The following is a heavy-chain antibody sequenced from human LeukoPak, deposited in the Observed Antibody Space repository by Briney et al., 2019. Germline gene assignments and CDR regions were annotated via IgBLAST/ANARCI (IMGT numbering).Heavy chain of an antibody. CDR2: IYYSGST. CDR3: ARGRPANYYDFWSGYDY. CDR1: GGSISSGDYY. V-gene: IGHV4-30-4*01. J-gene: IGHJ4*02. D-gene: IGHD3-3*01. Sequence: PSETLSLTCTVSGGSISSGDYYWSWIRQPPGKGLEWIGYIYYSGSTYYNPSLKSRVTISVDTSKNQFSLKLSSVTAADTAAYYCARGRPANYYDFWSGYDYWGQGTLVTVSS.